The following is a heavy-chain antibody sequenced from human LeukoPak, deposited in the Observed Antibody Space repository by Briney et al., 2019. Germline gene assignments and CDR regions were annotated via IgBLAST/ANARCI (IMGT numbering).Heavy chain of an antibody. Sequence: SETLSLTCAVSGYSISSGYYWGWIRQPPGKGLEWIGSIYHSGSTYYNPSLKSRVTIPVDTSKNQFSLKLSSVTAADTAVYYCARSRLVVPAAFDYWGQGTLVTVSS. V-gene: IGHV4-38-2*01. J-gene: IGHJ4*02. CDR3: ARSRLVVPAAFDY. CDR1: GYSISSGYY. CDR2: IYHSGST. D-gene: IGHD2-2*01.